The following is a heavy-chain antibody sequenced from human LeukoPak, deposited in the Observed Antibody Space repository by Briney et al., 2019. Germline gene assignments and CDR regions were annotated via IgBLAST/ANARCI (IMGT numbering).Heavy chain of an antibody. CDR3: ARVGEKAFHLWPEIDY. Sequence: GGSLRLSCAASGFTVSSNYMNWVRQAPGKGLEWVSCISTSSSYIYYADSVKGRFTISRDNAKNSLYLQMNSLRAEDTAVYYCARVGEKAFHLWPEIDYWGQGTLVTVSS. V-gene: IGHV3-21*01. CDR1: GFTVSSNY. J-gene: IGHJ4*02. CDR2: ISTSSSYI. D-gene: IGHD5-24*01.